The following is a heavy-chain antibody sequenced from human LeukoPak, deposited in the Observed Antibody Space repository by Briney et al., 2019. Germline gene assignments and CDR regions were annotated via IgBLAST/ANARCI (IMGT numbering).Heavy chain of an antibody. CDR1: GFTFSSYA. Sequence: QPGGSLRLSCAASGFTFSSYAMSWVRQAPGKGLEWVSAISDSGGRTNYADSVKGRFTVSRDNSKNTLSLQMNSLRAEDTAVYYCAKSLYSSATLNFDYWGRGTLVTVSS. V-gene: IGHV3-23*01. J-gene: IGHJ4*02. CDR3: AKSLYSSATLNFDY. CDR2: ISDSGGRT. D-gene: IGHD6-19*01.